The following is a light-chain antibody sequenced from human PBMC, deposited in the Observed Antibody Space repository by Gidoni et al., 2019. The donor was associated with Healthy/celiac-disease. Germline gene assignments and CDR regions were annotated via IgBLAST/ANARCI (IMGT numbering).Light chain of an antibody. CDR2: DAS. J-gene: IGKJ2*01. CDR3: QQYNRYSYT. CDR1: QSISSW. V-gene: IGKV1-5*01. Sequence: DIQMTQSPSTLSASVGDRVTITCRASQSISSWLAWYQQKPGKAPKLLIYDASSLESGVPSRFSGSGSGTEFTLTISSLQPDDFATYYCQQYNRYSYTFXQXTKLEIK.